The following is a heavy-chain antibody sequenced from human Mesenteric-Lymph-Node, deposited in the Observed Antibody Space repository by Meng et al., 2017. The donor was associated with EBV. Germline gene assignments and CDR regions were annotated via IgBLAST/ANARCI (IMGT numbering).Heavy chain of an antibody. J-gene: IGHJ4*02. Sequence: EVQLVESGXXLVKHGGXLRLSCAASGFNFNYYSMSWVRQAPGKGLEWVSYISSSTYIYYGDSVKGRFTISRDNAKNSLYLQMNNLRADDTAVYYCTRDMGLGVGATSSFWGQGTLVTVSS. D-gene: IGHD3-10*01. CDR2: ISSSTYI. CDR3: TRDMGLGVGATSSF. V-gene: IGHV3-21*01. CDR1: GFNFNYYS.